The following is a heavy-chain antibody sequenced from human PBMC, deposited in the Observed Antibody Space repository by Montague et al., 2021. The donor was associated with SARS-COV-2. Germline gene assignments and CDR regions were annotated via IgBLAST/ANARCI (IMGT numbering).Heavy chain of an antibody. CDR3: ARTGAYGHFDY. J-gene: IGHJ4*02. D-gene: IGHD4-17*01. V-gene: IGHV4-4*02. CDR2: VYRTGGT. CDR1: GGSVTSTNW. Sequence: SETLSLTCTVSGGSVTSTNWWSWVRQPPGQGLEWIAEVYRTGGTMFNPSFRSRVTLSIDRSKNLFSLNLNSVTVADTAVYYCARTGAYGHFDYWGPGTLVIVSS.